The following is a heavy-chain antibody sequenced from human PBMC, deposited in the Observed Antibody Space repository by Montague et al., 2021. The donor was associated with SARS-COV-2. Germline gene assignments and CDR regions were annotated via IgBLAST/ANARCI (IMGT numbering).Heavy chain of an antibody. CDR3: GRQKYDFWSGRFPDHFYP. J-gene: IGHJ5*02. Sequence: SETLSLTCAFTDGPIIFLIDHSCRIRHPPGEGLDCMGNNFFRGRISYKPSLMSGVTISVDTSRNEFSLKVNSVTAADTAVYYCGRQKYDFWSGRFPDHFYPWGQ. V-gene: IGHV4-39*01. CDR1: DGPIIFLIDH. CDR2: NFFRGRI. D-gene: IGHD3-3*01.